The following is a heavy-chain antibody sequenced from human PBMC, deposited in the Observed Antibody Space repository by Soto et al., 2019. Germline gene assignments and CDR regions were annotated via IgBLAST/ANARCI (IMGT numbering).Heavy chain of an antibody. Sequence: ASVKVSCKASGYTFTSYAMHWVRQAPGQRLEWMGWINAGNGNAKYSQKSQGRVTITRDTSASTAYMELSSLRSEDTAVYYCAGAGFYILTHFDYWGQRTLVTVSS. CDR3: AGAGFYILTHFDY. J-gene: IGHJ4*02. CDR2: INAGNGNA. V-gene: IGHV1-3*01. CDR1: GYTFTSYA. D-gene: IGHD3-9*01.